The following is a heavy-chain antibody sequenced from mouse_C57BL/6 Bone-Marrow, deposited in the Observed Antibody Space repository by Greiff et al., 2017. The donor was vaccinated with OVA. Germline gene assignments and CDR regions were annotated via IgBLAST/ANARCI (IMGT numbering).Heavy chain of an antibody. D-gene: IGHD2-1*01. CDR1: GYTFTDYY. Sequence: EVQLQQSGPELVKPGASVKISCKASGYTFTDYYMNWVKQSPGKSLEWIGDINPNNGGTSYNQKFKGKATLTVDKSSSTAYMELRSLTSEDSAVYYCATLYSPFAYWGQGTLVTVSA. V-gene: IGHV1-26*01. J-gene: IGHJ3*01. CDR3: ATLYSPFAY. CDR2: INPNNGGT.